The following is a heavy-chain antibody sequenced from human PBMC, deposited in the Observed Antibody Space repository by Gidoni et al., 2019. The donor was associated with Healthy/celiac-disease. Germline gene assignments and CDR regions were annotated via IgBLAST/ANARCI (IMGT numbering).Heavy chain of an antibody. V-gene: IGHV1-69*04. CDR1: GGTFSSYA. D-gene: IGHD3-10*01. CDR2: IIPNLGIA. CDR3: ARDGARYGSGSGAFDI. Sequence: QVQLVQSGAEVKKPGSSVKVSCKASGGTFSSYAISWVRQAPGQGREWMGRIIPNLGIANYAQKFQGRVTITADKSTSTAYMELSSLRSEDTAVYYCARDGARYGSGSGAFDIWGQGTMVTVSS. J-gene: IGHJ3*02.